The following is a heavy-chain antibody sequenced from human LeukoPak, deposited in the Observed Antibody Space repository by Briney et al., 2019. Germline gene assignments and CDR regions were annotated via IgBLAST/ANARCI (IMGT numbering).Heavy chain of an antibody. D-gene: IGHD4-17*01. CDR1: GFTFSSYS. J-gene: IGHJ4*02. V-gene: IGHV3-48*01. Sequence: GGSLRLSCAASGFTFSSYSMNWVRQAPGKGLEWVSYISSSSSTTYYADSVKGRFTISRDNSKNTLYLQMNSLRAEDTAVYYCAKDPMTTVTTVDSDWGQGTLVIVSS. CDR2: ISSSSSTT. CDR3: AKDPMTTVTTVDSD.